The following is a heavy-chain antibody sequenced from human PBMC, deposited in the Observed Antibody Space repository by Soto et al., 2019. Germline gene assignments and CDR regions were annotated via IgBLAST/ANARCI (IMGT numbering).Heavy chain of an antibody. J-gene: IGHJ6*02. CDR2: IGTAGDT. CDR1: GFTFSNYD. V-gene: IGHV3-13*01. D-gene: IGHD3-3*01. CDR3: ARERVVAGWGMDV. Sequence: EVQLVESGGGLVQPGGSLRLSCAASGFTFSNYDMHWVRQATGKGLEWVSAIGTAGDTYYPGSVKGRFTISRENAKNSLYLQMNSLRAGDTAVYYCARERVVAGWGMDVWGQGTTVTVSS.